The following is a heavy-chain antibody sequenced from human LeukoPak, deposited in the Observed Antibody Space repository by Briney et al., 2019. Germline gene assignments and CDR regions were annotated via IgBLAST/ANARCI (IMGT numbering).Heavy chain of an antibody. V-gene: IGHV3-74*01. CDR3: ARGSGSSWYFYFDY. CDR2: INSDGSST. Sequence: PGGSLRLSCAASGFTFSSYWMHWVRQAPGKGLVWVSRINSDGSSTNYADSVKGRFTISRDNAKNTLYLQMNSLRAEDTALYYCARGSGSSWYFYFDYWGQGTLVTVSS. D-gene: IGHD6-13*01. J-gene: IGHJ4*02. CDR1: GFTFSSYW.